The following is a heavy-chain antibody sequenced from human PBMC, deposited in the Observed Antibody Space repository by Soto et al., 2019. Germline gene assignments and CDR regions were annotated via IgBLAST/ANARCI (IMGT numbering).Heavy chain of an antibody. CDR2: ISSSSSYI. Sequence: GGSLRLSCAASGFTFSSYSMNWVRQAPGKGLEWVSSISSSSSYIYYADSVKGRFTISRDNAKNSLYLQMNSLRAEDTAVYYWASAVFWSVYVLWRKNTKNAKDPFDIWGQGTMVTVS. V-gene: IGHV3-21*01. J-gene: IGHJ3*02. CDR1: GFTFSSYS. D-gene: IGHD3-3*01. CDR3: ASAVFWSVYVLWRKNTKNAKDPFDI.